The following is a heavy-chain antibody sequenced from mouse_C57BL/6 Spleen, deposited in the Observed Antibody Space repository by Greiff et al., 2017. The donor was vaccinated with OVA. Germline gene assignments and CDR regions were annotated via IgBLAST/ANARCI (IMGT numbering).Heavy chain of an antibody. CDR2: IRNKANNHAT. CDR1: GFTFSDAW. V-gene: IGHV6-6*01. D-gene: IGHD1-1*01. J-gene: IGHJ1*03. Sequence: EVKLVDSGGGLVQPGGSMKLSCAASGFTFSDAWMDWVRQSPEKGLEWVAEIRNKANNHATYYAESVKGRFTISRDDSKSSVYLQMNSLRAEDTGIYYCRSFYYYGSSWWYFDVWGTGTTVTVSS. CDR3: RSFYYYGSSWWYFDV.